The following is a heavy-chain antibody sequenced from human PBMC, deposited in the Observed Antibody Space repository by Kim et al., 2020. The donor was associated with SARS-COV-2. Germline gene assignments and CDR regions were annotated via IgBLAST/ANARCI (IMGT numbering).Heavy chain of an antibody. V-gene: IGHV1-2*02. D-gene: IGHD3-10*01. J-gene: IGHJ4*02. Sequence: AQKFQGRVTMTRDTSISTAYMELSRLRSDDTAVYYCARGPYYYGSGSTDYWGQGTLVTVSS. CDR3: ARGPYYYGSGSTDY.